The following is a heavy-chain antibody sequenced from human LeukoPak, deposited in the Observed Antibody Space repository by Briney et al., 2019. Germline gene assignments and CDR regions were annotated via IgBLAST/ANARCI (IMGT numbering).Heavy chain of an antibody. J-gene: IGHJ3*02. Sequence: GGSLGLSCAASGFTFSSHGMNWVRQAPGKGLEWVSGISPSGGITYYTDSVKGRFTISRDNSKNTLYLQMNSLRAEDTAVYYCARAVVGAFDIWGQGTMVTVSS. CDR2: ISPSGGIT. CDR3: ARAVVGAFDI. V-gene: IGHV3-23*01. CDR1: GFTFSSHG. D-gene: IGHD2-15*01.